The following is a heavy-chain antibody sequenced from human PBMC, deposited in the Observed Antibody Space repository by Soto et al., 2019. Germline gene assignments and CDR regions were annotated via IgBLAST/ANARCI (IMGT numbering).Heavy chain of an antibody. V-gene: IGHV4-39*01. J-gene: IGHJ6*02. CDR2: IYYTGST. CDR3: ARSDCSSTSCYFPYYYNGMDV. CDR1: GGSVNNNNYY. D-gene: IGHD2-2*01. Sequence: PSETLSLTCTVSGGSVNNNNYYWGWIRQTPGKGLEWIGSIYYTGSTYYNPSLKSRVTISVDTSKNQFSLRLTSVTAADTSVYFCARSDCSSTSCYFPYYYNGMDVWGQGTTVTVSS.